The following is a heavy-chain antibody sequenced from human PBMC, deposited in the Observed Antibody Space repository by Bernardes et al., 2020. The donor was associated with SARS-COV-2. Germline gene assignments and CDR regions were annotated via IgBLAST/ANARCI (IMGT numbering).Heavy chain of an antibody. CDR2: IYHSGST. CDR3: AREFRDIPLSYFDY. D-gene: IGHD2-15*01. CDR1: GGSISSYY. Sequence: SETLSLTCTVSGGSISSYYWSWIRQPPEKGLEWIGYIYHSGSTNYNPSLKSRVNISVDTSKNQFSLKLTSMTAADTAVYYCAREFRDIPLSYFDYWGQGILVTVSS. J-gene: IGHJ4*02. V-gene: IGHV4-59*01.